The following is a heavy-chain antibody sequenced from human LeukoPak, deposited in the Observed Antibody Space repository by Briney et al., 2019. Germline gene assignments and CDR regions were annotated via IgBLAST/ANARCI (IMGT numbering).Heavy chain of an antibody. J-gene: IGHJ4*02. CDR1: GSTFSGSA. CDR3: TRHVSRGSYYDY. CDR2: IRSKANSYAT. Sequence: GGSLRLSCAASGSTFSGSAMPWVRQASGKGLEWVGRIRSKANSYATAYAASVKGRFTISRDDSKNTAYLQMNSLKTEDTAVYYCTRHVSRGSYYDYWGQGTLVTVSS. V-gene: IGHV3-73*01. D-gene: IGHD3-16*01.